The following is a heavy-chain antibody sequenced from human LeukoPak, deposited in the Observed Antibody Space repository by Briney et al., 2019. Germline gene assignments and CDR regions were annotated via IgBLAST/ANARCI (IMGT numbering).Heavy chain of an antibody. J-gene: IGHJ4*02. Sequence: PSETLSLTCTVSGYSISSGYYWGWIRQPPGKGLAWIGSIYHSGSTYYNPSLKSRVTISVDTSKNQFSLKLSSVTAADTAVYYCAREMYSSSCYDYWGQGTLVTVSS. CDR2: IYHSGST. D-gene: IGHD6-6*01. CDR3: AREMYSSSCYDY. CDR1: GYSISSGYY. V-gene: IGHV4-38-2*02.